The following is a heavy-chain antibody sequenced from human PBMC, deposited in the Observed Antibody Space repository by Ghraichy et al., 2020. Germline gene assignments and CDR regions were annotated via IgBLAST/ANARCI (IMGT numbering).Heavy chain of an antibody. Sequence: ETLSLTCAVYGGSFSGYYWSWIRQPPGKGLEWIGEINHSGSTNYNPSLKSRVTISVDTSKNQFSLKLSSVTAADTAVYYCARGRSRMVTALDYWGQGTLVTVSS. CDR3: ARGRSRMVTALDY. V-gene: IGHV4-34*01. J-gene: IGHJ4*02. CDR2: INHSGST. CDR1: GGSFSGYY. D-gene: IGHD5-18*01.